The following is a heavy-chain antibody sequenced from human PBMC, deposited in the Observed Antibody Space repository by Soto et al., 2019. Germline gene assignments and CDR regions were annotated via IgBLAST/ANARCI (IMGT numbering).Heavy chain of an antibody. J-gene: IGHJ3*01. V-gene: IGHV3-30*18. CDR1: GFSFINYG. CDR2: ISHDGNSH. CDR3: VKAQERSAQYFAVVITAFDF. D-gene: IGHD3-22*01. Sequence: RGSLRRSCEGSGFSFINYGIHWFRHSPFKWLEWVAVISHDGNSHHLADSVRGRFTISRDNSKNTVFLHMTSLRREDSAVYHCVKAQERSAQYFAVVITAFDFWGQGTMVTVSS.